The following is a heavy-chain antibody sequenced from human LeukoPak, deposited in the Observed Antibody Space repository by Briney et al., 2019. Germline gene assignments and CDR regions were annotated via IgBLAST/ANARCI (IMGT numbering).Heavy chain of an antibody. Sequence: GGSLRLSCAASGFTFSTYEMDWVRQAPGKGLEWVSFIYSGGNTHYSDSLKGRFTISRDNSKNTLYLQMNSLRVEDTAVYYCARRAGAYSRPYDYWGQGTLVTVSS. D-gene: IGHD4/OR15-4a*01. CDR3: ARRAGAYSRPYDY. V-gene: IGHV3-53*01. CDR1: GFTFSTYE. J-gene: IGHJ4*02. CDR2: IYSGGNT.